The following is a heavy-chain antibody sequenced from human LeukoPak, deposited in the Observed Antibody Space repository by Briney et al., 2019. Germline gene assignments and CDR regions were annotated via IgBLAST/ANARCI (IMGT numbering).Heavy chain of an antibody. J-gene: IGHJ3*02. CDR1: GYSISSGYY. Sequence: ASETLSLTCTVSGYSISSGYYWGWIRQPPGQGLEWIGSIYHSGSTYYNPSLKSRVTVSVDTSKNQFSLKLSSVTAADTAVYYCARGTCCGTTSAFDIWGQGTMVTVSS. CDR2: IYHSGST. D-gene: IGHD4-17*01. CDR3: ARGTCCGTTSAFDI. V-gene: IGHV4-38-2*02.